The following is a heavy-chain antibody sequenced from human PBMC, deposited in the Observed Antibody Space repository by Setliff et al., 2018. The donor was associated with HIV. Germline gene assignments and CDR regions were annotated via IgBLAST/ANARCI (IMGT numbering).Heavy chain of an antibody. Sequence: PSETLSLTCAVYGGSFSGYYWSWLRQPAGKGLEWIGRIYSNGNTDYNPSLKSRVTISEDTSKNQFSLRLSSVTAADTAVYYCASPASDSSTVNGADYWGQGTLVTVSS. CDR2: IYSNGNT. CDR1: GGSFSGYY. CDR3: ASPASDSSTVNGADY. D-gene: IGHD6-13*01. V-gene: IGHV4-59*10. J-gene: IGHJ4*02.